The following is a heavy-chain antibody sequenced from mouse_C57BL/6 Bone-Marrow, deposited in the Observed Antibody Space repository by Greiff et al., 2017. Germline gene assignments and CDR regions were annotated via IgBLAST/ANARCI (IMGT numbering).Heavy chain of an antibody. CDR2: INYDGSST. V-gene: IGHV5-16*01. CDR1: GFTFSDYY. J-gene: IGHJ2*01. Sequence: EVKLMESEGGLVQPGSSMKLSCTASGFTFSDYYMPWVHQVPEKGLEWVANINYDGSSTNYLDYLKSRFIISRDNAKNILYLQLSSLKSEDTATYYCARDREYDYDGSYFDYWGQGTTLTVSS. D-gene: IGHD2-4*01. CDR3: ARDREYDYDGSYFDY.